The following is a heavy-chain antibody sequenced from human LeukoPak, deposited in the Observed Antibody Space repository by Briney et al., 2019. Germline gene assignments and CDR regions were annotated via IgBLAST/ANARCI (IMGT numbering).Heavy chain of an antibody. D-gene: IGHD5-18*01. CDR3: AGGYSYVRSYFDY. CDR1: GGSISSNSYY. V-gene: IGHV4-39*07. Sequence: SETLSLTCTVSGGSISSNSYYWGWIRQPPGKGLEWIGSIYYSGSTYYNPSLKSRVTISVDTSKNQFSLKLSSVTAADTAVYYCAGGYSYVRSYFDYWGQGTLVTVSS. CDR2: IYYSGST. J-gene: IGHJ4*02.